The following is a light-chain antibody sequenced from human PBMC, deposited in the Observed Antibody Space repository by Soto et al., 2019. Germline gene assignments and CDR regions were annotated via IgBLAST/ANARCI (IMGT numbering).Light chain of an antibody. V-gene: IGLV2-8*01. J-gene: IGLJ3*02. Sequence: QSALTQPPSASGSPGQSVTISCTGTRSDVGAYKYVSWYQQYPGKAPKLMIYEVTKRPSGVPARFSGSKSGNTASLTVSGLQAEDEADYYCTSYVGNDIWVFGGGTKLTVL. CDR2: EVT. CDR1: RSDVGAYKY. CDR3: TSYVGNDIWV.